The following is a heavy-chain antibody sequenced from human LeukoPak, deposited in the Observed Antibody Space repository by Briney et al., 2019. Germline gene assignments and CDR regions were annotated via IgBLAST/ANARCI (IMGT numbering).Heavy chain of an antibody. CDR2: ISGNGGST. Sequence: GGSLRLSCAASGFTFTNYAMSWVRLAPGKGLEWVSAISGNGGSTYYADSVKGRFTISRDNSKNTLYLQMNTLRAEDTAVYYCAKFRPITSVAGTIFHYWGQGTLVTVSS. D-gene: IGHD6-19*01. CDR3: AKFRPITSVAGTIFHY. V-gene: IGHV3-23*01. CDR1: GFTFTNYA. J-gene: IGHJ4*02.